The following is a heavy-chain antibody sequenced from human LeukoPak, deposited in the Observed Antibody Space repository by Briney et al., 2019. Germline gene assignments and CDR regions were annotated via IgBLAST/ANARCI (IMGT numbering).Heavy chain of an antibody. CDR3: ASIGGLGIPR. CDR1: GGTFSSYA. CDR2: IIPIFGTA. J-gene: IGHJ4*02. V-gene: IGHV1-69*05. Sequence: ASVKVSCKASGGTFSSYAISWVRQAPGQGLEWMGGIIPIFGTANYAQKFQGRVTITTDESTSTAYMELSSLRSEDTAVYYCASIGGLGIPRWGQGTLVTVSS. D-gene: IGHD7-27*01.